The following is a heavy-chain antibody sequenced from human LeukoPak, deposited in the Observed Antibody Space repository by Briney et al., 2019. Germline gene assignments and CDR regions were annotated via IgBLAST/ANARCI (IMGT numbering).Heavy chain of an antibody. J-gene: IGHJ5*02. V-gene: IGHV4-34*01. CDR3: ARLRRGWFDP. Sequence: SETLSLTCAVYGGSFSGYYWSWIRQPPGKGLERIGEINHSGSTNYNPSLKSRVTISVDTSKNQFSLKLSSVTAADTAVYYCARLRRGWFDPWGQGTLVTVSS. CDR2: INHSGST. CDR1: GGSFSGYY. D-gene: IGHD3-16*01.